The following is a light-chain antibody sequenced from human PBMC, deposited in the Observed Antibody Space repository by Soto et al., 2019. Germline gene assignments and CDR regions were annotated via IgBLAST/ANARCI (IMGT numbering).Light chain of an antibody. Sequence: EIVMTQSPSTLSVSPGERATLSCRASQSVPRSYLAWYQQKPGHAPRLLIYGTSSRATGIPDRFSGSGSGTDFTLTISRLEPEDFAVFYCQQYGSSITFGQGTRLEIK. V-gene: IGKV3-20*01. CDR2: GTS. CDR3: QQYGSSIT. CDR1: QSVPRSY. J-gene: IGKJ5*01.